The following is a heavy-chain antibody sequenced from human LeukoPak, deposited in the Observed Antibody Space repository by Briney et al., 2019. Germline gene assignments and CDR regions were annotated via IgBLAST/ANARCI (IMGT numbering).Heavy chain of an antibody. CDR3: ANRRVDYDFWSGYPYSPYYYYYGMDV. V-gene: IGHV3-23*01. CDR2: ISGSGGST. Sequence: GGSLRLSCAASRFIFSNYWMRWVRQAPGKGLEWVSAISGSGGSTYYADSVKGRFTISRDNSKNTLYLQMNSLRAEDTAVYYCANRRVDYDFWSGYPYSPYYYYYGMDVWGQGTTVTVSS. CDR1: RFIFSNYW. D-gene: IGHD3-3*01. J-gene: IGHJ6*02.